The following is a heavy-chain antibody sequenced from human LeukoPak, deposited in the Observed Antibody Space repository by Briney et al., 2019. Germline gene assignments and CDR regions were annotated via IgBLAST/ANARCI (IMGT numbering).Heavy chain of an antibody. D-gene: IGHD3-10*01. J-gene: IGHJ4*02. CDR2: FYRGDSR. CDR1: GFSVTSTY. Sequence: PGGSLGLSCAASGFSVTSTYMTWIRQAPGKGLEWVSIFYRGDSRHYADSVKGRFTISRDNSKNTLSLQMNNLRAEDTAVYYCARGGGSENQYAPWYFDYWGQGILVTVSS. V-gene: IGHV3-53*01. CDR3: ARGGGSENQYAPWYFDY.